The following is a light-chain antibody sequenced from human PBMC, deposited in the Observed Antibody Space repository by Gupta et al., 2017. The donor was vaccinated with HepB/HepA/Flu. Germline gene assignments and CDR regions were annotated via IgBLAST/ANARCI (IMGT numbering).Light chain of an antibody. CDR1: SSDVGTSNY. Sequence: QSALTQPASVSGSPGQSITISCTGTSSDVGTSNYVSWYQQHPGKAPKLMFYDVSNRPSGLANRFSGSKSGNTASLTISGLQAEDAADYYCSSYTTSNTWVFGGGTKWTVL. CDR2: DVS. J-gene: IGLJ2*01. CDR3: SSYTTSNTWV. V-gene: IGLV2-14*03.